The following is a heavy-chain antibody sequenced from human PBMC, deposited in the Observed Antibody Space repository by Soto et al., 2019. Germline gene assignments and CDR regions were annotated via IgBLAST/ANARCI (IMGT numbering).Heavy chain of an antibody. CDR3: ARPARASPRGRIEY. CDR1: GGSFSGYY. D-gene: IGHD5-12*01. CDR2: INHSGST. Sequence: PSETLSLTCAVYGGSFSGYYWSWIRQPPGKGLEWIGEINHSGSTNYNPSLKSRVTISVDTSKNQFSLKLSSVTAADTAVYYCARPARASPRGRIEYWGQGTLVTVPS. J-gene: IGHJ4*02. V-gene: IGHV4-34*01.